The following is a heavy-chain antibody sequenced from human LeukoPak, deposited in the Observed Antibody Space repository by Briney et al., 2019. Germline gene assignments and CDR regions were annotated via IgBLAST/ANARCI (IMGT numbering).Heavy chain of an antibody. CDR1: GYTFTGHY. D-gene: IGHD6-13*01. Sequence: GASVKVSCKASGYTFTGHYMHWVRQAPGQGLEWMGWINPSSGGTNYAQKFQGRVTMTRDTSISTAYMELSRLRSDDTAVYYCARDGIAAAVSPYYYYGMDVWGQGTTVTVSS. CDR2: INPSSGGT. J-gene: IGHJ6*02. V-gene: IGHV1-2*02. CDR3: ARDGIAAAVSPYYYYGMDV.